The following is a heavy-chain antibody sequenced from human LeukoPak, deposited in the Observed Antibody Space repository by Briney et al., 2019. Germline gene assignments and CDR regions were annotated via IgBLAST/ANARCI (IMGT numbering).Heavy chain of an antibody. V-gene: IGHV3-30*02. CDR1: GFTFSRYG. J-gene: IGHJ4*02. CDR2: IENDGTNE. CDR3: AKGVGIRFLEWFPEIGWDYFDY. D-gene: IGHD3-3*01. Sequence: SGGSLRLSCAASGFTFSRYGMHWVRQAPGKGLEWVAFIENDGTNEYYADSVKGRFTISRDSSKNTLYLQMNSLRAEDTAVYYCAKGVGIRFLEWFPEIGWDYFDYWGQGTLVTVSS.